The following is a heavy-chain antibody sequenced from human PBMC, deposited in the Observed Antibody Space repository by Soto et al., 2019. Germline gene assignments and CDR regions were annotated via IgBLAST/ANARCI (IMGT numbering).Heavy chain of an antibody. Sequence: EVQLVESGGGLVQPGGSLRLSCAASGFTFSSYWMSWVRLAPGKGLEWVANLKQDGSEKYYVDSVKGRFTISRDNAKNSLYLQMNSLRAEDTAVYYCARHYCSGGSCLFGTWGQGTLVTVSS. J-gene: IGHJ5*02. V-gene: IGHV3-7*01. CDR1: GFTFSSYW. D-gene: IGHD2-15*01. CDR3: ARHYCSGGSCLFGT. CDR2: LKQDGSEK.